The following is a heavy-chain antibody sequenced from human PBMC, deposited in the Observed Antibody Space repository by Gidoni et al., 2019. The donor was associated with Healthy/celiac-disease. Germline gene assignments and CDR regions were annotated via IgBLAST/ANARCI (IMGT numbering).Heavy chain of an antibody. J-gene: IGHJ5*02. CDR3: AKVFLVVAATRSSRFDP. Sequence: EVQLLESGGGLVQPGGSLRLSCAASGFTFSSYAMSWVRQAPGKGLEWVSAISGSGGSTYYADSVKGRFTISRDNSKNTLYLQMNSLRAEDTAVYYCAKVFLVVAATRSSRFDPWGQGTLVTVSS. V-gene: IGHV3-23*01. CDR1: GFTFSSYA. CDR2: ISGSGGST. D-gene: IGHD2-15*01.